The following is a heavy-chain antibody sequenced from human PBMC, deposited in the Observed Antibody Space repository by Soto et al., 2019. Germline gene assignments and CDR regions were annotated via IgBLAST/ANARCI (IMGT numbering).Heavy chain of an antibody. D-gene: IGHD3-22*01. J-gene: IGHJ5*02. V-gene: IGHV1-69*13. CDR3: ARDGYYDSSGYYPPRWFDP. CDR2: IIPIFGTA. CDR1: GGTFSSYA. Sequence: ASVKVSCKASGGTFSSYAISWVRQAPGQGLEWMGGIIPIFGTANYAQKFQGRVTITADESTSTAYMELSSLRSEDTAVYYCARDGYYDSSGYYPPRWFDPWGQGTLVTVSS.